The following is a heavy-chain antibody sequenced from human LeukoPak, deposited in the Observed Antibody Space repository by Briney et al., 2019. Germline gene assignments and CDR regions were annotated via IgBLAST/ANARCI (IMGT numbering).Heavy chain of an antibody. Sequence: SETLSPTCTVSGGSISSYYWSWIRQPPGKGLEWIGYLYYSGSTNYNPSLKSRVTISVDTSKKQFSLKLSSVTAADTAVYYCARAGGGNLHFDYWGQGTLVTVSS. CDR3: ARAGGGNLHFDY. J-gene: IGHJ4*02. CDR2: LYYSGST. D-gene: IGHD4-23*01. V-gene: IGHV4-59*01. CDR1: GGSISSYY.